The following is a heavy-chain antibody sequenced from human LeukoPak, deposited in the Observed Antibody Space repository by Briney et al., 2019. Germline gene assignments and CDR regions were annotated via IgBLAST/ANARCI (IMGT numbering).Heavy chain of an antibody. CDR2: INWNGAST. CDR3: ARGGITIFGVVSYMDV. CDR1: GFNFNDYA. V-gene: IGHV3-20*04. J-gene: IGHJ6*03. D-gene: IGHD3-3*01. Sequence: GGSLRLSCAASGFNFNDYAMTWVRQAPGKGLEWVSGINWNGASTAYADSVKGRFTISRDNAKNSLYLQMNSLRAEDTALYYCARGGITIFGVVSYMDVWGKGTTVTVSS.